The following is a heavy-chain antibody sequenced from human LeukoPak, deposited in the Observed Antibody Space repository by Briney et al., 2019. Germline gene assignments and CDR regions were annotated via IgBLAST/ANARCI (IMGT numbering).Heavy chain of an antibody. V-gene: IGHV3-23*01. D-gene: IGHD3-3*01. CDR1: GFTFSSYA. J-gene: IGHJ4*02. CDR2: ISGSGGST. CDR3: AKNTGDFWSGYHRMYFFDY. Sequence: GGSLRLSCAASGFTFSSYAMSWVRQAPGKGLEWVSAISGSGGSTYYADSVKGRFTISRDNSKNTVYLQMNSLRAEDTAVYYCAKNTGDFWSGYHRMYFFDYWGQGTLVTVSS.